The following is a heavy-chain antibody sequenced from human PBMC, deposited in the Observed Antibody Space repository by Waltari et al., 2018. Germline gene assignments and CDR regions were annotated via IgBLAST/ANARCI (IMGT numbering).Heavy chain of an antibody. Sequence: EVQLVQSGAEVKKPGESLKISCKGSGYSFISYWIGWVRQMPGKGLEWVGMMYPMDSCTRYSPSFQGQVSSSADKSISTAFLQWSSLKASDTAMYYCARRGISSAWWFDPWGQGTLVTVSS. CDR2: MYPMDSCT. V-gene: IGHV5-51*01. J-gene: IGHJ5*02. D-gene: IGHD2-15*01. CDR1: GYSFISYW. CDR3: ARRGISSAWWFDP.